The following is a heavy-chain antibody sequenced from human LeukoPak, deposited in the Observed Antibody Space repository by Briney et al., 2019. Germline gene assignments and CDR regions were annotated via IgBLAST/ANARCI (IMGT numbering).Heavy chain of an antibody. J-gene: IGHJ5*02. V-gene: IGHV3-11*01. CDR3: ARDRAWGSPYNGPPDT. D-gene: IGHD3-16*01. CDR1: GFTFSDYY. Sequence: GGSLRLSCAASGFTFSDYYMSWIRQTPGKGLEWVSYISSSGYTTYHADSVKGRFTISRDNAKSSLYLQMNSLRAEDTAVYYCARDRAWGSPYNGPPDTWGQGTLVTVSS. CDR2: ISSSGYTT.